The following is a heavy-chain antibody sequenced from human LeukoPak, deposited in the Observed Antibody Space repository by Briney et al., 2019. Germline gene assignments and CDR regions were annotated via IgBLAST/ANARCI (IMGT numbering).Heavy chain of an antibody. CDR2: ISSSGGTI. CDR3: AREVGGYNWFDP. Sequence: GGSLRLSCVASGFTFSSYEINWVRQAPGKGLEWVSYISSSGGTIYYADAVKGRFTISRDNAKNSLYLQMNSLRAEDTAVYYCAREVGGYNWFDPWGQGTLVTVSS. D-gene: IGHD1-26*01. V-gene: IGHV3-48*03. J-gene: IGHJ5*02. CDR1: GFTFSSYE.